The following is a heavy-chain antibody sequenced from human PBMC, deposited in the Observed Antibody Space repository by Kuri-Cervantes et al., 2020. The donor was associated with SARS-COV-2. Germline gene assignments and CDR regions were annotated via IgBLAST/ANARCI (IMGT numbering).Heavy chain of an antibody. D-gene: IGHD6-19*01. J-gene: IGHJ6*02. Sequence: SETLSHTCSLSRGSISSSSYYWGWIRQSPEKGLEWIGFMYSSGTTYYNPSLRSRITIFVDTSRRQFSLKLRSVTAADTAVYYCARSAVSGNLYNYGLGVWGQGTSVTVSS. CDR3: ARSAVSGNLYNYGLGV. V-gene: IGHV4-39*01. CDR1: RGSISSSSYY. CDR2: MYSSGTT.